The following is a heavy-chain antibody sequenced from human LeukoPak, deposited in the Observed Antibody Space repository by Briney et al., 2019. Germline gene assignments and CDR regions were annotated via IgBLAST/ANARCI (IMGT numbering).Heavy chain of an antibody. CDR2: IYPGDSDT. CDR3: ARRSLCSSTSCYEFFDY. V-gene: IGHV5-51*01. CDR1: GYSLTSYW. Sequence: GESLKISCKGSGYSLTSYWIGWVRQMPGKGLECMGIIYPGDSDTRYSPYFQGQVTISADKSISTAYLQWSSLKASDTAMYYCARRSLCSSTSCYEFFDYWGQGTLVTVSS. D-gene: IGHD2-2*01. J-gene: IGHJ4*02.